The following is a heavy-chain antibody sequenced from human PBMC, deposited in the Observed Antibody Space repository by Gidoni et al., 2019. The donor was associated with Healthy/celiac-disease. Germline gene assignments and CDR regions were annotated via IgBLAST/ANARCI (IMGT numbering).Heavy chain of an antibody. V-gene: IGHV1-46*01. CDR2: INPSGGST. D-gene: IGHD3-10*01. CDR1: GYTFTSYY. Sequence: QVQLVQSGAEVKKPGASVKVSCKASGYTFTSYYMHWVRQAPGQGLEWMGIINPSGGSTSYAQKFQGRVTMTRDTSTSTVYMELSSLRSEDTAVYYCARDLVPTDGSGSYYKVFDPWGQGTLVTVSS. J-gene: IGHJ5*02. CDR3: ARDLVPTDGSGSYYKVFDP.